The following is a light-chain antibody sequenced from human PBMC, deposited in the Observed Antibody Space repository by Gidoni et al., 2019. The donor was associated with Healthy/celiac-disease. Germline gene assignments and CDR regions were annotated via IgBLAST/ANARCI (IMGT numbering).Light chain of an antibody. Sequence: QSVLTQPPSASGTPGQRVTISCSGRSSNIGSNYVDRYQQLPGTAPKLLIYRNNTPPSGVPARFSGSKSGTSASLAISGLRSEDEADYYCAALDDSLSGGVFGGGTKLTVL. CDR3: AALDDSLSGGV. CDR1: SSNIGSNY. V-gene: IGLV1-47*01. J-gene: IGLJ3*02. CDR2: RNN.